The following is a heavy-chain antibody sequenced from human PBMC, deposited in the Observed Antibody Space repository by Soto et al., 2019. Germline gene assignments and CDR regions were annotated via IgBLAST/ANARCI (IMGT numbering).Heavy chain of an antibody. CDR2: TSYDGSGK. Sequence: QVHLVESGGGVVQPGTSLRLSCVGSGFTFRSYFIHWVRQAPGKGLEWVALTSYDGSGKYYGDSVRGRFTISRDNSRNTVDLQMDSLRLEDTALYYCARWGTTGGLDVWGQGTLVSVSS. CDR1: GFTFRSYF. V-gene: IGHV3-30*19. CDR3: ARWGTTGGLDV. D-gene: IGHD3-16*01. J-gene: IGHJ1*01.